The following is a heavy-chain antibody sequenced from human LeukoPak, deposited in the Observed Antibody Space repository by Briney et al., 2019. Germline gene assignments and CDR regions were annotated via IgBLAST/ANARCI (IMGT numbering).Heavy chain of an antibody. CDR2: ISAYNGNT. CDR3: ARVALVPAAINHWFDP. J-gene: IGHJ5*02. CDR1: GYTFTSYG. V-gene: IGHV1-18*01. D-gene: IGHD2-2*01. Sequence: ASVKVSCKASGYTFTSYGISWVRQAPGQGLEWMGWISAYNGNTNYAQKLQGRVTMTTDTSTSTAYMELRSLRSDDTAVYYCARVALVPAAINHWFDPWGQGTLVTVSS.